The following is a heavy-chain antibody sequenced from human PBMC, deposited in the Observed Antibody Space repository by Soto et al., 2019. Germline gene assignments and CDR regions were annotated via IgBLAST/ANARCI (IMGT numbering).Heavy chain of an antibody. CDR2: IIPIFGTA. V-gene: IGHV1-69*12. CDR3: ARGHYYDSSGYYFALYYGMDV. Sequence: QVQLVQSGAEVKKPGSSVKVSCKASGGTFRSYAISWVRQAPGQGLEWMGGIIPIFGTANYAQKFQGRVTITADESTSTAYMELSSLRSEDTAVYYGARGHYYDSSGYYFALYYGMDVWGQGTTVTVSS. J-gene: IGHJ6*02. CDR1: GGTFRSYA. D-gene: IGHD3-22*01.